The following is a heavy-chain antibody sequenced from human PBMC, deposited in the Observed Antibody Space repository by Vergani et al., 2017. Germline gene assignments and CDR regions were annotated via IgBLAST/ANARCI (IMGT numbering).Heavy chain of an antibody. J-gene: IGHJ4*02. CDR2: ISHDGSRT. D-gene: IGHD1-26*01. V-gene: IGHV3-30*18. CDR3: VKDAGSYENFFDS. Sequence: QVQLVESGGGVVQPGRSLMLSCAASGFNFRSDGMHWVRQAPGKGLEWVAIISHDGSRTHYADSVKGRFTISRDNSRDTLYLQMNSLRPEDTATYYCVKDAGSYENFFDSWGQGTLVTVSS. CDR1: GFNFRSDG.